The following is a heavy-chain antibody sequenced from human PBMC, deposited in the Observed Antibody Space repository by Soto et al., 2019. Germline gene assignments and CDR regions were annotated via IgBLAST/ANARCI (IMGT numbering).Heavy chain of an antibody. V-gene: IGHV3-30-3*01. J-gene: IGHJ6*02. CDR3: ARVWCSGVSCYDGDYSGMYV. CDR1: GFTFSSYA. Sequence: GGSLRLSCAASGFTFSSYAMHWVRQAPGKGLEWVAVISYDGSNKYYADSVKGRFTISRDNSKNTLYLQMNSLRAEDTAVYYCARVWCSGVSCYDGDYSGMYVFSQQTTVTVS. D-gene: IGHD2-15*01. CDR2: ISYDGSNK.